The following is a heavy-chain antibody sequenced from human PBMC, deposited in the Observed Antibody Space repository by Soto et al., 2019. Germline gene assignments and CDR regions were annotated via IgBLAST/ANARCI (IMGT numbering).Heavy chain of an antibody. V-gene: IGHV4-31*03. Sequence: QVQLQESGPGLVKPSQTLSLTCTVSGYSISSGDHYWSWIRQHPGKGLEWIGYIYYSGTTSYNPSLKSRVTISLDTSKNQFSLKLSSVTAADTAVYYCAREGYNYNGMDVWGQGTTVTVSS. CDR3: AREGYNYNGMDV. CDR1: GYSISSGDHY. J-gene: IGHJ6*02. CDR2: IYYSGTT.